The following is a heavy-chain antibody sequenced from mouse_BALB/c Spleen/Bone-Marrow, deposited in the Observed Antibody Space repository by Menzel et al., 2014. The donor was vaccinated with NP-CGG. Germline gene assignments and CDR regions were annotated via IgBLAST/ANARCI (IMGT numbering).Heavy chain of an antibody. CDR2: ISNGGGST. CDR1: GFTFSDYY. J-gene: IGHJ4*01. V-gene: IGHV5-12*02. D-gene: IGHD1-2*01. Sequence: EVQVVESGGGLVQPGGSLKLSCATSGFTFSDYYMYWVRQTPEKRLEWVAYISNGGGSTYYPDTVKGRFTISRDNAKNPLYLQMSRLKSEDTAMYYCARRTAYAMDYWGQGTSVTVSS. CDR3: ARRTAYAMDY.